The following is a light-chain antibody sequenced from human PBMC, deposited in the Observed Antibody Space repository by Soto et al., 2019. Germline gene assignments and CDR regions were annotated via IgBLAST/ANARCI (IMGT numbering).Light chain of an antibody. CDR2: KAS. CDR3: QQYNGYPYT. V-gene: IGKV1-5*03. J-gene: IGKJ2*01. Sequence: DIQMTQSPSTLSAAVGDRVTITCRASHSISRWLAWYQQKPGYAPKVLIYKASNLETGVPPRFSVSGSETEFTLTISSLQPDDYATYYCQQYNGYPYTFGQGTKVEI. CDR1: HSISRW.